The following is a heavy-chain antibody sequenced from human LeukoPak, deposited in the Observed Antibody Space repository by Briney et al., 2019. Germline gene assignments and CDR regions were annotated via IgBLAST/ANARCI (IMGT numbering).Heavy chain of an antibody. V-gene: IGHV3-74*01. Sequence: GGSLRLSCAASGFTFSSYWMNWVRQAPGKGLVWVARIKPDGSSISYADSVKGRFTISRDNAKNTLYLQMNSLRAEDTAVYYCATLYAGSTDYWGRGTLVTVSS. D-gene: IGHD2-8*01. CDR2: IKPDGSSI. J-gene: IGHJ4*02. CDR3: ATLYAGSTDY. CDR1: GFTFSSYW.